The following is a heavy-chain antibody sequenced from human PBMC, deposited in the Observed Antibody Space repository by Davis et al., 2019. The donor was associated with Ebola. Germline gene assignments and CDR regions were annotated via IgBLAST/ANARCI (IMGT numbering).Heavy chain of an antibody. CDR2: IIPILGIA. CDR3: ARDPGSSSGYYYYRYYFDY. Sequence: AASVKVSCKASGGTFSSYTISWVRQAPGQGLEWMGRIIPILGIANYAQKFQGRVTITADKSTSTAYMELSSLRSEDTAVYYCARDPGSSSGYYYYRYYFDYWGQGTLVTVSS. D-gene: IGHD3-22*01. CDR1: GGTFSSYT. V-gene: IGHV1-69*04. J-gene: IGHJ4*02.